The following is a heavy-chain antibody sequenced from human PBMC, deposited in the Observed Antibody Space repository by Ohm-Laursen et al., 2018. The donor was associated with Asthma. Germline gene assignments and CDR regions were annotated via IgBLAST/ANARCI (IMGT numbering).Heavy chain of an antibody. D-gene: IGHD2-15*01. J-gene: IGHJ3*02. CDR3: ARDQRGQDDAFDI. Sequence: SLRLSCSASGFTFSSYGMHWVRQAPGKGLEWVAVGGSYYDGGLKYYADSVNGRFTVSRDDSKNTLYLQMNSLRAEDTAVYYCARDQRGQDDAFDIWGQGTMVTVSS. CDR2: GGSYYDGGLK. V-gene: IGHV3-33*08. CDR1: GFTFSSYG.